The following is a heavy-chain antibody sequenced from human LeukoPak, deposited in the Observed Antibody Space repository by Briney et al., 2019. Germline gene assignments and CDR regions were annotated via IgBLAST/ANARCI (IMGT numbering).Heavy chain of an antibody. J-gene: IGHJ6*03. D-gene: IGHD2-8*01. CDR3: ARVMDYYYMDV. CDR1: GYTFTAYF. V-gene: IGHV1-2*06. Sequence: GASVKVSCKXSGYTFTAYFMHWVRQAPGQGLERMGRINPNSGGTNYAQKFQGRVTMTRDTSINTAYMELSRLRSDDTAVYYCARVMDYYYMDVWGKGTTVTVSS. CDR2: INPNSGGT.